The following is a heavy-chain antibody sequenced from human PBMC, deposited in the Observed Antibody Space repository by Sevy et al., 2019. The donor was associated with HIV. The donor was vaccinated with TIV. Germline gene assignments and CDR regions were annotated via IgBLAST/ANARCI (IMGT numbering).Heavy chain of an antibody. CDR2: ISSSSSYI. J-gene: IGHJ6*03. D-gene: IGHD2-21*02. Sequence: GGSLRLSCAASGFTFSSYSMNWVRQAPGKGLEWVSSISSSSSYIYYADSVKGRFTISRDNAKNSLYLQMNSLRAEDTAVYYCARDSKYCGRDCKHYYYYYMDVWGKGTTVTVSS. CDR3: ARDSKYCGRDCKHYYYYYMDV. CDR1: GFTFSSYS. V-gene: IGHV3-21*01.